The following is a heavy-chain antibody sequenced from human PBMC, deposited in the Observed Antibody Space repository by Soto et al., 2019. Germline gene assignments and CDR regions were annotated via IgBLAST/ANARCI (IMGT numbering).Heavy chain of an antibody. Sequence: VQLQESGPGLVTPSQTLSLTCTVFGGSVSIGDYLWSWIRQRPGKGLEWIGYIHDSGNTYYNPSLNSRVTISLDTSKNQFSLKVPSMTAADTAVYFCARARGGDSGDYASLFDRWGQGNLVTVSS. J-gene: IGHJ5*02. CDR3: ARARGGDSGDYASLFDR. D-gene: IGHD4-17*01. CDR1: GGSVSIGDYL. V-gene: IGHV4-30-4*01. CDR2: IHDSGNT.